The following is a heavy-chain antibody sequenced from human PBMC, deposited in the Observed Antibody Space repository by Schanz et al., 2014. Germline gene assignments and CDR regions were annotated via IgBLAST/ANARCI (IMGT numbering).Heavy chain of an antibody. J-gene: IGHJ6*02. CDR1: GFTFTTYG. D-gene: IGHD6-6*01. CDR3: AKGSMAARPLLPTDYYFYGTDI. CDR2: ISYDGFNA. V-gene: IGHV3-30*18. Sequence: QVQLVESGGGVVQPGRSLRISCTASGFTFTTYGIHWVRQAPGKGLEWVAVISYDGFNAYYADSVKGRFTISRDNPKNTVYLQMNSLIPEDTAVYYCAKGSMAARPLLPTDYYFYGTDIWGQGTTVTVSS.